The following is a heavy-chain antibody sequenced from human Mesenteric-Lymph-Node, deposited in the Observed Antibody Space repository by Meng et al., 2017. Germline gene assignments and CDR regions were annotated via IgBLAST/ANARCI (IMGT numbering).Heavy chain of an antibody. CDR3: ARGRGLEY. D-gene: IGHD5-24*01. J-gene: IGHJ4*02. Sequence: GESLKISCAASGFTFSSYSMNWVRQAPGKGLEWVANIKQDGSEKYYVDSVKGRFTISRDNANNSLYLQMNSLRAEDTALYYCARGRGLEYWGQGTLVTVSS. CDR1: GFTFSSYS. V-gene: IGHV3-7*01. CDR2: IKQDGSEK.